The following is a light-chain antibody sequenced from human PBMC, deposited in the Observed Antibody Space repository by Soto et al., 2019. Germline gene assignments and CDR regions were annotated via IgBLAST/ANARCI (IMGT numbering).Light chain of an antibody. CDR3: QQRSNWPRT. Sequence: EIVLTQSPATLSLSPGERATLSCRASQSVSSYLAWYQQKPGQAPRLLIYDASNRATGIPARFSGSGSGTDFTLTSSSLEPEDVAVYYCQQRSNWPRTFGQGTKVEIK. CDR2: DAS. J-gene: IGKJ1*01. V-gene: IGKV3-11*01. CDR1: QSVSSY.